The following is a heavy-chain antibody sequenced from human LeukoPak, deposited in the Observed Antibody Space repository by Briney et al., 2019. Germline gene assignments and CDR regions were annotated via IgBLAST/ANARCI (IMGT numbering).Heavy chain of an antibody. CDR1: GGTFSSYA. D-gene: IGHD1-26*01. Sequence: GASVEVSCKASGGTFSSYAISWVRQAPGQGLEWMGGIIPIFGTANYAQKFQGRVTITTDESTSTAYMELSSLRSEDTAVYYCARLAQWEPNDYWGQGTLVTVSS. CDR3: ARLAQWEPNDY. CDR2: IIPIFGTA. V-gene: IGHV1-69*05. J-gene: IGHJ4*02.